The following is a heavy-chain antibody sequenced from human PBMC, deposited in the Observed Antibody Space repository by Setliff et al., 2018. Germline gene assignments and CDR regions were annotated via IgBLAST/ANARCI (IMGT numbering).Heavy chain of an antibody. J-gene: IGHJ6*03. CDR2: IMPIFGTI. Sequence: VASVKVSCKASGGTFSSYAINWVRQAPGQGLEWMGGIMPIFGTINYAQKFQGRVTITADESTSTVYMELSSLRSDDTALYYCAREEGYYYDSTDYYYYMDVWGKGTTVTVSS. V-gene: IGHV1-69*13. D-gene: IGHD3-22*01. CDR1: GGTFSSYA. CDR3: AREEGYYYDSTDYYYYMDV.